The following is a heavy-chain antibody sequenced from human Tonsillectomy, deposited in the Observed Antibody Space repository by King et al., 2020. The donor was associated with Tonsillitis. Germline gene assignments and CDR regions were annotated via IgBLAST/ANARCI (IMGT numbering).Heavy chain of an antibody. CDR2: IKQDGSVK. J-gene: IGHJ5*02. CDR1: GFTFSRYW. Sequence: VQLVESGGGLVQPGGSLRLSCAASGFTFSRYWRSWVRQAPGKGLEWGANIKQDGSVKYYVDSVKGRFTISRDNSKNSLYLEMNSLRGEETAVYYCARVGGWGWFDPWGQGTLVTVSS. CDR3: ARVGGWGWFDP. V-gene: IGHV3-7*01. D-gene: IGHD3-16*01.